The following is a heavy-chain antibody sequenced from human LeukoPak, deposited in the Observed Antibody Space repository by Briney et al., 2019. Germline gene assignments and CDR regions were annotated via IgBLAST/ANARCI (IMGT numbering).Heavy chain of an antibody. D-gene: IGHD6-6*01. J-gene: IGHJ4*02. V-gene: IGHV4-39*01. CDR3: ARGGPDSSSY. CDR1: GGSISSSSYY. CDR2: IYYSGST. Sequence: SETLSLTCTVSGGSISSSSYYWGWIRQPPGKGLEWIGSIYYSGSTYYNPSLKSRVTISVDTSKNQFSLKLSSVTAADTAVYYCARGGPDSSSYWGQGTLVTVSS.